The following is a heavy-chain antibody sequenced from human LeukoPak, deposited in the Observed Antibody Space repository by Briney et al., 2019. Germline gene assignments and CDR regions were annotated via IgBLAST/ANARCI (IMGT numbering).Heavy chain of an antibody. Sequence: SETLSLTCAVYGGSFSGYYWSWIRQPPGKGLEWIGEINHSGSTNYNPSLKSRVTISVDTSKNQFSLKLSSVTAADTAVYYCARTGYSSSGYYFDYWGQGTPVTVSS. V-gene: IGHV4-34*01. D-gene: IGHD6-13*01. J-gene: IGHJ4*02. CDR2: INHSGST. CDR1: GGSFSGYY. CDR3: ARTGYSSSGYYFDY.